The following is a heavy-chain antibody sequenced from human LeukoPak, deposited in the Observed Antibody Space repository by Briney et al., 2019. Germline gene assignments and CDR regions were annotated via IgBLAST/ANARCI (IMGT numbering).Heavy chain of an antibody. CDR2: IYYSGST. CDR3: AREGVRDGYADY. J-gene: IGHJ4*02. V-gene: IGHV4-30-4*01. CDR1: GGSISSGNYY. D-gene: IGHD5-24*01. Sequence: SETLSLTCTVSGGSISSGNYYWSWIRQPPGKGLEWIGYIYYSGSTYYNPSLKSRVTISVDTSKNQFSLKLSSVTAAGTAVYYCAREGVRDGYADYWGQGTLVTVSS.